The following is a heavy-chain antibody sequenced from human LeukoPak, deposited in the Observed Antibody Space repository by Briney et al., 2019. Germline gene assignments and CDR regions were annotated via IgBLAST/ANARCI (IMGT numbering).Heavy chain of an antibody. CDR1: GYIFTSYW. CDR2: IYPGDSDT. D-gene: IGHD3-16*01. J-gene: IGHJ3*02. CDR3: ARDAGGSHDAFDI. V-gene: IGHV5-51*01. Sequence: GESLKISCKCSGYIFTSYWIGWVRQMPGKGLEWMGIIYPGDSDTRYSPSFQGQVTISADKSISTAYLQWSSLKASDTATYYCARDAGGSHDAFDIWGQGTMVTVSS.